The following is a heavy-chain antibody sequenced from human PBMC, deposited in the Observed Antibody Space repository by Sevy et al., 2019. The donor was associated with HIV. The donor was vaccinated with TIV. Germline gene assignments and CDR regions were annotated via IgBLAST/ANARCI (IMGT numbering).Heavy chain of an antibody. CDR2: ISSSSSYI. CDR3: ARAGYSSSWYTDAFDI. CDR1: GFTFSSYS. J-gene: IGHJ3*02. Sequence: GGSLRLSCAASGFTFSSYSMNWVRQAPGKGLEWVSSISSSSSYIYYAVSVKGRFTISRDNAKNSLYLQMNSLRAEDTAVYYCARAGYSSSWYTDAFDIWGQRTMVTVSS. D-gene: IGHD6-13*01. V-gene: IGHV3-21*01.